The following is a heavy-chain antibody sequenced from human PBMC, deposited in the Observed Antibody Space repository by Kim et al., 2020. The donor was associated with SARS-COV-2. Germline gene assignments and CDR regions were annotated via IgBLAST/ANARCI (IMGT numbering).Heavy chain of an antibody. J-gene: IGHJ4*02. V-gene: IGHV4-59*01. Sequence: SETLSLTCTVSGGSISSYYWSWIRQPPGKGLEWIGYIYYSGSTNYNPSLKSRVTISVDTSKNQFSLKLSSVTAADTAVYYCARGLLAVAGTDYWGQGTLVTVSS. D-gene: IGHD6-19*01. CDR2: IYYSGST. CDR1: GGSISSYY. CDR3: ARGLLAVAGTDY.